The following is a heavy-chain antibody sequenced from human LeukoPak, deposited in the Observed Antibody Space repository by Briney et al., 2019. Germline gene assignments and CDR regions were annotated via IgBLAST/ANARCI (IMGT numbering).Heavy chain of an antibody. CDR1: GFTLSHYT. Sequence: GGSLRLSCAVSGFTLSHYTMNWVRQAPGKGLEWVSYINSGSSAIFYADSVKGRFSISRDNAKNSLYLQMNSLRAEDTAVYYCARVYRGNFDFWGQGTLVTVSS. CDR2: INSGSSAI. V-gene: IGHV3-48*04. CDR3: ARVYRGNFDF. J-gene: IGHJ4*02.